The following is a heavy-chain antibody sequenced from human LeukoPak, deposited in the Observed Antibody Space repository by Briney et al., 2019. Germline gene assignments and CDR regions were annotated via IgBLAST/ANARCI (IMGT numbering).Heavy chain of an antibody. D-gene: IGHD3-16*01. CDR3: ARDSLRERPHD. V-gene: IGHV1-46*02. CDR2: INPSDDST. CDR1: GYTFNSSY. J-gene: IGHJ4*02. Sequence: VASVKVSCKASGYTFNSSYMHWVRQAPGQGLEWMGIINPSDDSTSYAQKFQGRVTMTRDTSTSTVYMELSSLRSEDTAVYYCARDSLRERPHDWGQGTLVTVSS.